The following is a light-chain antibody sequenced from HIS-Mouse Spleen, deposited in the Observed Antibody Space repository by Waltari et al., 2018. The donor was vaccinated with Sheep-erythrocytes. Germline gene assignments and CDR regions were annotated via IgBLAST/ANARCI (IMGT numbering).Light chain of an antibody. CDR1: SSDVGGYNY. J-gene: IGLJ1*01. CDR3: CSYAGSYNHV. Sequence: QSALTQPRSVSGSPGQSVTISCTGTSSDVGGYNYVSWYQQHPGKAPKLMIDDVSKRPSGVPDRFSGAKSGNTASLTISGLQADDEADYYCCSYAGSYNHVFATGTKVTVL. V-gene: IGLV2-11*01. CDR2: DVS.